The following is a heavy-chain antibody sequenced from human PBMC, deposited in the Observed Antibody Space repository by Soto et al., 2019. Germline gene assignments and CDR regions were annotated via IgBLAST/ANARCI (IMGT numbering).Heavy chain of an antibody. CDR2: IYYSGSA. CDR1: GASIQNGGYF. J-gene: IGHJ5*02. CDR3: ARSVFP. Sequence: SETLSLTCSVSGASIQNGGYFWSWIRQHPGRALEWIGYIYYSGSAYYNPSLKSRVTISVDTSKNQFSLKLTSVTAADTAVYYCARSVFPWGQGTLVTVSS. V-gene: IGHV4-31*03.